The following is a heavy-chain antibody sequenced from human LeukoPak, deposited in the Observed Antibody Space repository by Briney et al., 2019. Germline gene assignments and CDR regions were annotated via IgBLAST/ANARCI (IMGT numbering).Heavy chain of an antibody. D-gene: IGHD3-10*01. CDR1: GFTFSSYE. J-gene: IGHJ4*02. CDR3: ARPMVRGDLN. CDR2: ISSSGSTI. V-gene: IGHV3-48*03. Sequence: GGSLRLSCAASGFTFSSYEMNWVRQAPGKGLEWVSYISSSGSTIYYADSVKGRFTISRDNAKNSLYLQMNSLRAEDTAVYYCARPMVRGDLNWGQGTLVTVSS.